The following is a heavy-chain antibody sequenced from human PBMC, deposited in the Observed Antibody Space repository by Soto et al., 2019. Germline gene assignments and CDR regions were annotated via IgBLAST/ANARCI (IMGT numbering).Heavy chain of an antibody. D-gene: IGHD2-15*01. CDR1: CGSISSYY. Sequence: SETLSLTCTVSCGSISSYYWSWIRQPPGKGLEWIGYIYYSGSTNYNPSLKSRVTISVDTSKNQFSLKLSSVTAADTAVYYCARGGGPYCSGGSCYSGPYYFDYWGQGTLVTVSS. J-gene: IGHJ4*02. CDR3: ARGGGPYCSGGSCYSGPYYFDY. V-gene: IGHV4-59*01. CDR2: IYYSGST.